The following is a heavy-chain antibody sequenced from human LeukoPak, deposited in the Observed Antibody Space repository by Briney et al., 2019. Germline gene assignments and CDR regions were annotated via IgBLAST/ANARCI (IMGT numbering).Heavy chain of an antibody. D-gene: IGHD6-19*01. J-gene: IGHJ5*02. V-gene: IGHV3-23*01. CDR3: AKQDPYTSGWYP. Sequence: GGSLRLSCAVSGFPFSNCAMSWVRQAPGKGLEWVSGISDSGGGTYYADSVKGRFTISRDNSKNTLWLQMNSLRADDTAVYYCAKQDPYTSGWYPWGQGTLVTVSS. CDR2: ISDSGGGT. CDR1: GFPFSNCA.